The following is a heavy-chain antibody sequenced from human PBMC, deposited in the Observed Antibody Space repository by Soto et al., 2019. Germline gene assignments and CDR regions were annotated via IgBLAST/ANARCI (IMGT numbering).Heavy chain of an antibody. V-gene: IGHV4-39*01. Sequence: QLQLQESGPGLVKTSETLSLTCIVSGDSISSSSYYWGWIRQPPGKGLEWMGSVYFSGATNYNSALKIRVTISVDTSKNQFSLKLSSVTAADTAVYYCARVRRSGWYLDYWGQGTLVTVSS. CDR3: ARVRRSGWYLDY. CDR1: GDSISSSSYY. CDR2: VYFSGAT. J-gene: IGHJ4*02. D-gene: IGHD6-19*01.